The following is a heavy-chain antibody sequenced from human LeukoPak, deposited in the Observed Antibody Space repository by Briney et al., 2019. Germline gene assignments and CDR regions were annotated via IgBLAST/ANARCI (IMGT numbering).Heavy chain of an antibody. D-gene: IGHD3-22*01. CDR3: VRVTTTYYYDSGGYCDY. CDR1: GFTFSTYR. CDR2: ISSTSSHI. Sequence: KPGGSLRLSCAASGFTFSTYRMNWVRQAPGKGLEWVSSISSTSSHIYYADSVKGRFTISRDNAKNPLHLQMNSLRADDSAVYYCVRVTTTYYYDSGGYCDYWGQGTLVTVSS. J-gene: IGHJ4*02. V-gene: IGHV3-21*01.